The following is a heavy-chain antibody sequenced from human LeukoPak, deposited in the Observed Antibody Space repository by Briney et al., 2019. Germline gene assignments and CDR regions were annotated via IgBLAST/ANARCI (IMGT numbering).Heavy chain of an antibody. J-gene: IGHJ3*02. Sequence: GGSLRLSCVVSGFTFNRCWMNWVRQAPGKGLEWVAHINPDGRDTYYVDSVKGRFTISRDNAKNSLYLQMNSLRAEDTAVYYCAREGSGWYGDAFDIWGQGTMVTVSS. CDR2: INPDGRDT. V-gene: IGHV3-7*03. D-gene: IGHD6-19*01. CDR1: GFTFNRCW. CDR3: AREGSGWYGDAFDI.